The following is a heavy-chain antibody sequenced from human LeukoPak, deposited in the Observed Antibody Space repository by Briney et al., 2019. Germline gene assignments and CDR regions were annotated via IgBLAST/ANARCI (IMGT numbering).Heavy chain of an antibody. V-gene: IGHV3-23*01. CDR1: GFTFSSYA. D-gene: IGHD2-8*01. Sequence: GGSLRLSCAASGFTFSSYAMSLVRQAPGKGLEWVSVISGSGDSTHYADSVKGRFTISRDNSKNTVYLQMNSLRAEDTAVYYCANEGPNFDYWGQGTLVTVSS. J-gene: IGHJ4*02. CDR3: ANEGPNFDY. CDR2: ISGSGDST.